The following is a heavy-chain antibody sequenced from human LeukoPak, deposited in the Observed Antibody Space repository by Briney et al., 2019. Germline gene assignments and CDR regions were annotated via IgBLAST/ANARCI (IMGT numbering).Heavy chain of an antibody. V-gene: IGHV3-30-3*01. CDR3: ARDVDYYGSGSPMYYFDY. J-gene: IGHJ4*02. CDR2: ISYDGSNK. CDR1: GFTFSTYA. D-gene: IGHD3-10*01. Sequence: GRSLRLSCAASGFTFSTYAMHWVRQAPGKGLEWVAVISYDGSNKYYADSVKGRFTISRDNSKNTLYLQMNSLRAEDTAVYYCARDVDYYGSGSPMYYFDYWGQGTLVTVSS.